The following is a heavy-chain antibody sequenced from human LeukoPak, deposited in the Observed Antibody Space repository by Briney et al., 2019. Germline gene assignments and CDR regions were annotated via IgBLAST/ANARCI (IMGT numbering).Heavy chain of an antibody. D-gene: IGHD5-18*01. CDR2: IYSDNT. Sequence: PGGSLRLSCTVSGFTVSSNSMSWVRQAPGKGLEWVSFIYSDNTHYSDSVKGRFTISRDNSKNTLYLQMNSLRAEDTAVYYCARPPYSYGHDAFDIWGQGTMVTVSS. J-gene: IGHJ3*02. V-gene: IGHV3-53*01. CDR1: GFTVSSNS. CDR3: ARPPYSYGHDAFDI.